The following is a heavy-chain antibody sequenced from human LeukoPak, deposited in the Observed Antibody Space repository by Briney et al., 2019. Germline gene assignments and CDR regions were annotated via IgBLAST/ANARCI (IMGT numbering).Heavy chain of an antibody. J-gene: IGHJ4*02. Sequence: SETLSLTCAVYSGSFSGYYWSWIRQPPGKGLEWIGEINHSGSTNYNPSLKSRVTISVDTSKNQFSLKLSSVTAADTAVYYCARVQVAGIDYWGQGTLVTVSS. CDR1: SGSFSGYY. D-gene: IGHD6-19*01. CDR2: INHSGST. V-gene: IGHV4-34*01. CDR3: ARVQVAGIDY.